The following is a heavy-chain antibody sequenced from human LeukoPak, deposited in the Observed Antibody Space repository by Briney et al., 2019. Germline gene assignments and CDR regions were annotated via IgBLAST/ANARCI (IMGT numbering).Heavy chain of an antibody. CDR1: GFTFSSYD. Sequence: GGSLRLSCAASGFTFSSYDMHWVRQATGKGLEWVSAIGTAGDTYYPGSVKGRFTISREYAKNSLYLQMNSLRAGDTAVYYCARGGARLLWFGELSYGMDVWGQGTTVTVSS. CDR2: IGTAGDT. V-gene: IGHV3-13*01. CDR3: ARGGARLLWFGELSYGMDV. J-gene: IGHJ6*02. D-gene: IGHD3-10*01.